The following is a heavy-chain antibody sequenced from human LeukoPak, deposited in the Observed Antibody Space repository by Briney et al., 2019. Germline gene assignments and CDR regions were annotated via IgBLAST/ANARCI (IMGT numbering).Heavy chain of an antibody. D-gene: IGHD2-2*01. V-gene: IGHV3-48*01. CDR2: ISSSSSTI. J-gene: IGHJ4*02. CDR1: GFTFSSYS. CDR3: AKDPYGTRYFDY. Sequence: GGSLRLSCAASGFTFSSYSMNWVRQAPGKGLEWVSYISSSSSTIYYADPVKGRFTISRDNSKNTVYLQMNSLRAEDTAVYYCAKDPYGTRYFDYWGQGTLVTVSS.